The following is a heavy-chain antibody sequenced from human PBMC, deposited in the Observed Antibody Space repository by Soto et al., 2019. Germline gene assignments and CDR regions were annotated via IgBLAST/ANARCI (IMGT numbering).Heavy chain of an antibody. V-gene: IGHV4-39*01. CDR3: ARLIAARPYFDY. CDR2: IYYSGST. CDR1: GGSISSSSYY. Sequence: SETLSLTCTVSGGSISSSSYYWGWIRQPPGKGLEWIGSIYYSGSTYYNPSLKSRVTISVDTSKNQFSLKLSSVTAADTAVYYCARLIAARPYFDYWGQGTLVTVSS. D-gene: IGHD6-6*01. J-gene: IGHJ4*02.